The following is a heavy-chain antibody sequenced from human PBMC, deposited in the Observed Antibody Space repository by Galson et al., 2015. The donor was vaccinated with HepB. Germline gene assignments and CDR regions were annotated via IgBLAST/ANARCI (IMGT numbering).Heavy chain of an antibody. V-gene: IGHV3-53*01. CDR3: ATDSSGWHYFDN. Sequence: SLRLSCAASGFTVSSNYMSWVRQAPGKGLEWVSVIYSGGNTNHANSVKGRFTISRDNSKNTLYLQMNSLRAEDTAVYYCATDSSGWHYFDNWGQGTMVIVSS. J-gene: IGHJ4*02. D-gene: IGHD6-19*01. CDR1: GFTVSSNY. CDR2: IYSGGNT.